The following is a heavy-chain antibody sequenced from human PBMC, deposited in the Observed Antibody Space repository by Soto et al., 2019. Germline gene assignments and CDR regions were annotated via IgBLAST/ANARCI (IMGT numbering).Heavy chain of an antibody. Sequence: QAQLVQSGAEVKKSGASVRVSCKASGYTLTNYGVTWVRQAPGQGLEWLGRVTPYKADTNSAQHLQGRVTMATDTSTNTAYLELSNLRSHDTAVYFCATDGPSNSGNLYAFDIWGQGTMVTVSA. D-gene: IGHD6-19*01. CDR2: VTPYKADT. J-gene: IGHJ3*02. V-gene: IGHV1-18*04. CDR1: GYTLTNYG. CDR3: ATDGPSNSGNLYAFDI.